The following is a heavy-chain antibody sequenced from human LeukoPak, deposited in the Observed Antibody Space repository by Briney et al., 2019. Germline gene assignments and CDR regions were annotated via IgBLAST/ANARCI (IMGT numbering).Heavy chain of an antibody. Sequence: GRSLRLSCAASEFTFSNSGMHWVRQAPGKGLEWVAVIWYDGSNEYYADAVKGRFIISRDNSKNTVHLQMNSLRVEDTSVYYCAREISMFVNAFDLWGQGTLVAVSS. V-gene: IGHV3-33*01. CDR1: EFTFSNSG. CDR3: AREISMFVNAFDL. D-gene: IGHD3-10*02. J-gene: IGHJ3*01. CDR2: IWYDGSNE.